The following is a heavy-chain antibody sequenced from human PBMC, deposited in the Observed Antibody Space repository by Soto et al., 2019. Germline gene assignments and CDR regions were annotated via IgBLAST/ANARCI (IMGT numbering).Heavy chain of an antibody. CDR2: TGGTGRTT. Sequence: HPGGSLRLSCAASGFTFSIYAMTWVRQAPGKGLEWVSTTGGTGRTTYYADSVKGRFTVSRDNSKNTLDLQMSSLRAEDTAVYYCATVHNTSRSFDYWGQGTLVTVSS. V-gene: IGHV3-23*01. D-gene: IGHD1-1*01. CDR3: ATVHNTSRSFDY. J-gene: IGHJ4*02. CDR1: GFTFSIYA.